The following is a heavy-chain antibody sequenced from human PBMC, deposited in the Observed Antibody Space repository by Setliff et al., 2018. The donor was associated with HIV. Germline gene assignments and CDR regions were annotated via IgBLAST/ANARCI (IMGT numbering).Heavy chain of an antibody. J-gene: IGHJ3*02. CDR3: AREVDVVTTSDAFDI. V-gene: IGHV4-38-2*02. CDR2: TYHSGST. CDR1: GYSISSGYY. Sequence: PSETLSLTCTVSGYSISSGYYWGWIRQPPGKGLEWIGSTYHSGSTYYNPSLKSRVTISLDTSMNQFSLKLTSVTAADTAVYYCAREVDVVTTSDAFDIWGQGTMVTVSS. D-gene: IGHD2-21*02.